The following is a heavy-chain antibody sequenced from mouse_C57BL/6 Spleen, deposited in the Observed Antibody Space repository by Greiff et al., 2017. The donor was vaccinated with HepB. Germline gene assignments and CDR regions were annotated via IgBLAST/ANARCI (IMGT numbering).Heavy chain of an antibody. J-gene: IGHJ4*01. V-gene: IGHV1-64*01. CDR2: IHPNSGST. Sequence: VQLQQPGAELVKPGASVKLSCKASGYTFTSYWMHWVKQRPGQGLEWIGMIHPNSGSTNYNEKFKSKATLTVDKSSSTAYMQLSSLTSEDSAVYYCARYLPYDDGYYGYAMDYWGQGTSVTVSS. CDR3: ARYLPYDDGYYGYAMDY. CDR1: GYTFTSYW. D-gene: IGHD2-3*01.